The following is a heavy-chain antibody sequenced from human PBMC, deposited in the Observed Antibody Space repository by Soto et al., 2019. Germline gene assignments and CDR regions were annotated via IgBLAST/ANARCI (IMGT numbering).Heavy chain of an antibody. D-gene: IGHD3-10*01. J-gene: IGHJ4*02. CDR3: ARDYYGSGNYPYFDY. Sequence: PGGSLRLSCAASGLTVSSNYMNWVRQVPGKGLEWVSVIYSGGNTYYAESVKGRFTISRDNSKNTLYLQMNSLRAEDTAVYYCARDYYGSGNYPYFDYWGQGTLVTVSS. V-gene: IGHV3-66*01. CDR2: IYSGGNT. CDR1: GLTVSSNY.